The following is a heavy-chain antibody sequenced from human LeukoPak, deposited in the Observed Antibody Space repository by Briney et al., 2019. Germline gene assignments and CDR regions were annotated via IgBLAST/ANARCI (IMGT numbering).Heavy chain of an antibody. CDR1: GFTFSDYA. J-gene: IGHJ4*02. V-gene: IGHV3-23*01. CDR3: AKADRGWGVITKD. D-gene: IGHD3-10*01. Sequence: GRSLRLSCAASGFTFSDYAMSWVRQAPGKGLEWVSAIGGSSDFTYYAEYVKGRFTISRDNSKETLYLQMNSLRAEDTAVYYCAKADRGWGVITKDWGQGTLVTVSS. CDR2: IGGSSDFT.